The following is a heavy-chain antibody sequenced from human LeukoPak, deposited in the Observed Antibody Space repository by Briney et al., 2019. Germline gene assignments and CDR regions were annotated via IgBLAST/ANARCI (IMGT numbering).Heavy chain of an antibody. CDR1: GCSISSYY. V-gene: IGHV4-59*13. Sequence: ETLSLTCTVPGCSISSYYWSWIRQPPGKGLEGCGYIYYSGSNNYNPSLQSRVTISVDTSKNQFSLKLSSVTAADTAVYYCARGRWFGELGWFDPWGQGTLVTVSS. CDR2: IYYSGSN. J-gene: IGHJ5*02. D-gene: IGHD3-10*01. CDR3: ARGRWFGELGWFDP.